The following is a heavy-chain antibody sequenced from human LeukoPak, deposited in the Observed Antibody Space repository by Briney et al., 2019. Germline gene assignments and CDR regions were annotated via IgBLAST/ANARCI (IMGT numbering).Heavy chain of an antibody. J-gene: IGHJ5*02. CDR2: FYASGTP. CDR3: ARTHCGGGSCDTFDP. V-gene: IGHV4-4*07. Sequence: SATLSLTCNVSGVSISNYFWSWLRQPAGKGLEWIGRFYASGTPYYNPSLRSRVTLSMDTSKNHFSLKLTSVTAADTAVHYCARTHCGGGSCDTFDPWGQGTLVTVSS. CDR1: GVSISNYF. D-gene: IGHD2-21*01.